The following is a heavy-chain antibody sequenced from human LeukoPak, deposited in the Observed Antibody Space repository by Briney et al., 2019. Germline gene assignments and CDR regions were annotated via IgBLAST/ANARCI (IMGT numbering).Heavy chain of an antibody. V-gene: IGHV1-8*03. CDR3: ARRGYSSGWYLPFDY. D-gene: IGHD6-13*01. J-gene: IGHJ4*02. CDR1: GYTFTSYD. Sequence: GASVKVSCKASGYTFTSYDINWVRQATGQGLEWMGWMNPNSGNTGYAQKFQGRVTITRNTSISTAFMELSSLRSEDTAVYYCARRGYSSGWYLPFDYWGQGTLVTVSS. CDR2: MNPNSGNT.